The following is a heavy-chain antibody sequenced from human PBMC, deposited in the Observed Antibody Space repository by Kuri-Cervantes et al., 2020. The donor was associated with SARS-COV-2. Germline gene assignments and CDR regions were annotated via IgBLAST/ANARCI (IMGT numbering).Heavy chain of an antibody. Sequence: GESLKISCAASGFTFSSYGMHWVRQAPGKGLEWVAFIRHDGSNKYYADSVKGRFTISRDNSKNTLYLQMGSLRAEDMAVYYCARGLRWESHAFDIWGQGTMVTVSS. J-gene: IGHJ3*02. CDR2: IRHDGSNK. D-gene: IGHD4-23*01. V-gene: IGHV3-30*02. CDR1: GFTFSSYG. CDR3: ARGLRWESHAFDI.